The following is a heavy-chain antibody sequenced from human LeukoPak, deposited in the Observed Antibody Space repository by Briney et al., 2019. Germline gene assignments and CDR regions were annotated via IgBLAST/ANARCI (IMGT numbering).Heavy chain of an antibody. CDR2: IIPIIGMA. CDR1: GDTFNSHG. Sequence: ASVKVSCKASGDTFNSHGMNWVRQAPGQGLEWMGRIIPIIGMANNAQKFQGRVTITADKSTSTSYMELSSLRSEDTAVYYCARSNYDSSGYYYYYYGMDVWGQGTTVTVSS. V-gene: IGHV1-69*04. CDR3: ARSNYDSSGYYYYYYGMDV. D-gene: IGHD3-22*01. J-gene: IGHJ6*02.